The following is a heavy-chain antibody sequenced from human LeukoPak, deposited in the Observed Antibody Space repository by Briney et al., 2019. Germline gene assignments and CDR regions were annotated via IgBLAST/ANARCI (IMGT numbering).Heavy chain of an antibody. D-gene: IGHD6-13*01. J-gene: IGHJ3*02. V-gene: IGHV3-21*01. CDR2: ISSSSSFI. CDR3: ARAGYSSSWYLLSGAYDI. Sequence: PGGSLRLSCAGSGFNFSSYSMSWVRQAPWKGLEFVSSISSSSSFIYYADSVKGRFTISRDNAKNSLYLQMNSLRAEDTAVFYCARAGYSSSWYLLSGAYDIWGQGTMVTVSS. CDR1: GFNFSSYS.